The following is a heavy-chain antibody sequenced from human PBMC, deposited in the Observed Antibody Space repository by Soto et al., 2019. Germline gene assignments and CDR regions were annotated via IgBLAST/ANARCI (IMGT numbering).Heavy chain of an antibody. J-gene: IGHJ5*02. CDR1: GYSFNIYW. Sequence: PGESLKISCKASGYSFNIYWIGWVRQLPGKGLEWMGIIYPGDSDTRYSPSFQGQVTISADKSTSTAYLQWSGLKASDTAMYYCEFAQYNWNPGWFGLWGQGTLVTVSS. CDR3: EFAQYNWNPGWFGL. D-gene: IGHD1-20*01. CDR2: IYPGDSDT. V-gene: IGHV5-51*01.